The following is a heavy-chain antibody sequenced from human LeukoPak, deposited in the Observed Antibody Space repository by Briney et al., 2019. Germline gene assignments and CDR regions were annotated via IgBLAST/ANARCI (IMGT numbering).Heavy chain of an antibody. CDR1: GYTFTTYW. CDR3: ARTNDVFDI. Sequence: GESLKISCKASGYTFTTYWIGWVRQMPGKGLEWMGVIYPGDSDTRYSPSFQGQVTISVDKSITTAYLQWSSLRASDTAMYYCARTNDVFDIWGQGTVVTVSS. CDR2: IYPGDSDT. J-gene: IGHJ3*02. D-gene: IGHD1-1*01. V-gene: IGHV5-51*01.